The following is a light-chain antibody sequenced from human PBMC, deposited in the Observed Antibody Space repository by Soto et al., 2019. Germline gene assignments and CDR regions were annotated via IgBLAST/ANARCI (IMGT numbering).Light chain of an antibody. V-gene: IGKV3-20*01. CDR1: QSVDNSY. Sequence: EIVLTQSPGTLSLSPGERVTLSCRASQSVDNSYIAWYQHRPGQAPRLLIYGSSNRASGMPDRFRGSGSGTDCTLTISRLEPEDFAVYYCQQYGSSGTFGQGTKVDI. CDR2: GSS. CDR3: QQYGSSGT. J-gene: IGKJ1*01.